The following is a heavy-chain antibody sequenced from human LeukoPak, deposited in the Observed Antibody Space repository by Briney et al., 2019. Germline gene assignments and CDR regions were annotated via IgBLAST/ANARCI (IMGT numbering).Heavy chain of an antibody. CDR3: ARARRSGGEDLDY. Sequence: GGSLRLSCAASGFTFSSYWMHWVRRAPGKGLVWVSRINSDGSSTSYADSVKGRFTISRGTAKNTLYLQMNSLRAEDTAVYYCARARRSGGEDLDYWGQGTLVTVSS. V-gene: IGHV3-74*01. D-gene: IGHD3-10*01. J-gene: IGHJ4*02. CDR1: GFTFSSYW. CDR2: INSDGSST.